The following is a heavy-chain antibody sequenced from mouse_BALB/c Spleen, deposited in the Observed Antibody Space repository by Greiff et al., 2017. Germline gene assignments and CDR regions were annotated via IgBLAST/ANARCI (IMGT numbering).Heavy chain of an antibody. Sequence: EVQRVESGGGLVKPGGSLKLSCAASGFTFSSYTMSWVRQTPEKRLEWVATISSGGSYTYYPDSVKGRFTISRDNAKNTLYLQMSSLKSEDTAMYYCTRAVLDYYAMDYWGQGTSVTVSS. J-gene: IGHJ4*01. CDR1: GFTFSSYT. V-gene: IGHV5-6-4*01. CDR3: TRAVLDYYAMDY. CDR2: ISSGGSYT.